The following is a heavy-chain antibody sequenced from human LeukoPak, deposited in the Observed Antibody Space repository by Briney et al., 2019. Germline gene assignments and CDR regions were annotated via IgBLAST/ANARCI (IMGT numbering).Heavy chain of an antibody. CDR2: IWYDGSNE. CDR3: ARDYNC. Sequence: PGGSLRLSCAASGFTFSNSGMHWVRQAPGKGLEWVAVIWYDGSNEYYADAVKGRFIISRDNSKNTVHLQMNSLRAEDTAVYYCARDYNCWGQGTLVTVSS. CDR1: GFTFSNSG. D-gene: IGHD3-10*01. V-gene: IGHV3-33*01. J-gene: IGHJ4*02.